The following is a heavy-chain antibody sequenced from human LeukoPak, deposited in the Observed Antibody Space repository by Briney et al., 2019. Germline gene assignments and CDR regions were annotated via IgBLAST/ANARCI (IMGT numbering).Heavy chain of an antibody. CDR3: TRDRAEGKTWVEFDP. CDR1: GFIVNSYA. J-gene: IGHJ5*02. Sequence: GGSLRLSCAASGFIVNSYAMSWVRQAPGKGLAWVSLIYSDGVTQYADSVKGRFTISRDNSKNTLYLQMNSLRDEDTAVYFCTRDRAEGKTWVEFDPWGQGTLVTVSS. V-gene: IGHV3-66*02. CDR2: IYSDGVT.